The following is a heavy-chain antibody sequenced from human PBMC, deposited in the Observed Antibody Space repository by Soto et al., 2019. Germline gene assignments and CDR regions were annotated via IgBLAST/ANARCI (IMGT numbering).Heavy chain of an antibody. CDR3: ARDDYYYGRSGFSLDAFDM. CDR2: ISPYNGNT. D-gene: IGHD3-22*01. V-gene: IGHV1-18*01. J-gene: IGHJ3*02. Sequence: QVQLVQSGAEVKKPGASVKVSCKASGYTFTSYGISWVRQVPGQGLEWMGWISPYNGNTNYIQKIQGRVTITTDPSTSTAYMELRSLRSDDTAVYYCARDDYYYGRSGFSLDAFDMWGQGTMVTVSS. CDR1: GYTFTSYG.